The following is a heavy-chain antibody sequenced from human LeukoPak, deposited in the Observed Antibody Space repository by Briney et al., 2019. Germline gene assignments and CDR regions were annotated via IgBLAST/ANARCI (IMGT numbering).Heavy chain of an antibody. J-gene: IGHJ5*02. CDR3: ARAWEWDHWFDP. CDR1: GGSISSHY. Sequence: SETLSLTCTVSGGSISSHYWSWIRQPPGKGLEWIGYIYYSGSTNCNPSLKSRVTISVDTSKNQFSLKLSSVTAADTAVYYCARAWEWDHWFDPWGQGTLVTVSS. V-gene: IGHV4-59*11. D-gene: IGHD1-26*01. CDR2: IYYSGST.